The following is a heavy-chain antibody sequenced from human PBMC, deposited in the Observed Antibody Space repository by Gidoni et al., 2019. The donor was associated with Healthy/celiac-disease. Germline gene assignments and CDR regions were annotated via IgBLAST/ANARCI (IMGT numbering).Heavy chain of an antibody. CDR3: ARGPPPVEMATFGHTVPTLDDAFDI. J-gene: IGHJ3*02. CDR2: IIPIFGTA. D-gene: IGHD5-12*01. Sequence: SSYAISWVRQAPGQGLEWMGGIIPIFGTANYAQKFQGRVTITADESTSTAYMELSSLRSEDTAVYYCARGPPPVEMATFGHTVPTLDDAFDIWGQGTMVTVSS. V-gene: IGHV1-69*01. CDR1: SSYA.